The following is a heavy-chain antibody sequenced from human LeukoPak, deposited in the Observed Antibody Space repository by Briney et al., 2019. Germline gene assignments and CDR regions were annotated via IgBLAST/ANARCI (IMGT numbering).Heavy chain of an antibody. V-gene: IGHV3-30*02. CDR3: AKDPADGVIAVAGPDY. CDR1: GFTFSSDG. CDR2: IGYDGSNK. D-gene: IGHD6-19*01. Sequence: GGSRILSCAAAGFTFSSDGMQWVRQAAGRGLEWVAVIGYDGSNKYYADSVEGLFTISRDNSKNTLYPPMNSLRTEDTAVYPPAKDPADGVIAVAGPDYWGQGTLVTVSS. J-gene: IGHJ4*02.